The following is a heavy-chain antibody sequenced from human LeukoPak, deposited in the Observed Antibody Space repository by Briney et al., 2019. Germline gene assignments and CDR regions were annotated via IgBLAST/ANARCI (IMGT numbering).Heavy chain of an antibody. J-gene: IGHJ5*02. V-gene: IGHV1-2*02. CDR3: ARDYPMYYYDSSGYYLAWFDP. Sequence: ASVKVSCKASGYTFTGYYMHWVRQAPGQGLGWMGWINPNSGGTNYAQKFQGRVTMTRDTSISTAYMELSRLRSDDTAVYYCARDYPMYYYDSSGYYLAWFDPWGQGTLVTVSS. CDR1: GYTFTGYY. CDR2: INPNSGGT. D-gene: IGHD3-22*01.